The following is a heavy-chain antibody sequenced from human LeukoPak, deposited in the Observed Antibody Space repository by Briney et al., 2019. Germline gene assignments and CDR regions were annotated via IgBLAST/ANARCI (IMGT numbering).Heavy chain of an antibody. V-gene: IGHV4-34*01. CDR2: INHSGST. J-gene: IGHJ4*02. CDR3: ARGPRWLPKGVFDY. D-gene: IGHD5-24*01. CDR1: GGSFSGYY. Sequence: SETLSLTCAAYGGSFSGYYWSWIRQPPGKGLEWIGEINHSGSTNYNPSLKSRVTISVDTSKNQFSLKLSSVTAADTAVYHCARGPRWLPKGVFDYWGQGTLVTVSS.